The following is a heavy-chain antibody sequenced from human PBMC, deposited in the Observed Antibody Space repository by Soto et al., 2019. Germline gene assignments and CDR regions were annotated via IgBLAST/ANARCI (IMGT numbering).Heavy chain of an antibody. CDR1: GFTFSSYA. CDR3: ASAVLNYDFWSGYYTDHDAFDI. J-gene: IGHJ3*02. V-gene: IGHV3-23*01. CDR2: ISGGGDST. Sequence: PGGSLRLSCAASGFTFSSYAMSWVRQAPGKGLEWVSAISGGGDSTYYADSVKGRFTISRDNSKNPLYLKMNSLRAEDTAVYYCASAVLNYDFWSGYYTDHDAFDIWGQGTMVTVSS. D-gene: IGHD3-3*01.